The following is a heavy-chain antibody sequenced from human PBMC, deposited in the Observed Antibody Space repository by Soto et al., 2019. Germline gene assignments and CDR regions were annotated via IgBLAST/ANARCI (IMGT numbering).Heavy chain of an antibody. CDR3: ARASLKPFDS. Sequence: QVQLVQSGAEVKEPGASVKVSCKVSGYTFTTYGISWVRQAPGLGLEWMGWITPYNGNTDYAQKFQGRVTMTTDTSTRTDYLELRSLRSEETAVYDCARASLKPFDSWGQGTLVTVSS. V-gene: IGHV1-18*04. CDR1: GYTFTTYG. J-gene: IGHJ4*02. CDR2: ITPYNGNT.